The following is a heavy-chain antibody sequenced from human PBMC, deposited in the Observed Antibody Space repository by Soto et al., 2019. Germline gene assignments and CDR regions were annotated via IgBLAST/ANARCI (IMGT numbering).Heavy chain of an antibody. V-gene: IGHV1-46*01. D-gene: IGHD3-16*01. Sequence: ASVKVSCKAPGATFTSYYLNWVRQAPGQGLEWMGVINPHGGSTKYAQKFQGRITMTRDTSRGTVYMELSSLRSDDTAIYYCVRVGLNRNYDFDFWGQGTLVTAPQ. CDR1: GATFTSYY. CDR2: INPHGGST. J-gene: IGHJ4*02. CDR3: VRVGLNRNYDFDF.